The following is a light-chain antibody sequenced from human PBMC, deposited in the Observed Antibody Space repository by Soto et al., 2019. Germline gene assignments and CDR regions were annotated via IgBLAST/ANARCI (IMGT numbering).Light chain of an antibody. Sequence: DIQMTQSPSALSAVVGDRVTITCRASRAIGDRLAWFQQKPGKAPRFLIQTASNLQGGVPSRFSGSGSGTEFILSINSLQPEDIATYYCQQYENLPTFGQGHDWRL. J-gene: IGKJ5*01. CDR2: TAS. CDR1: RAIGDR. CDR3: QQYENLPT. V-gene: IGKV1D-16*01.